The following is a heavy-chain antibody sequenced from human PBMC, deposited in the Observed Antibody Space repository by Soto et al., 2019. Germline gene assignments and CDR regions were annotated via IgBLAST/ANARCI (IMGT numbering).Heavy chain of an antibody. J-gene: IGHJ6*02. CDR1: GGSISSYY. CDR3: AREGEYSSSSRYYYYGMDV. D-gene: IGHD6-6*01. Sequence: SETLSLTCTVSGGSISSYYWSWIRQPPGKGLEWIGYIYYSGSTNYNPSLKSRVTISVDTSKNQFSLKLSSVTAADTAVYYCAREGEYSSSSRYYYYGMDVWGQGTTVTAP. V-gene: IGHV4-59*01. CDR2: IYYSGST.